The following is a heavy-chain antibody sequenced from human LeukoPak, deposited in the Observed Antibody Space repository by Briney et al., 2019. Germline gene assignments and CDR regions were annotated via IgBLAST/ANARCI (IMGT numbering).Heavy chain of an antibody. Sequence: SVKVSCKASGYTFTSYGISWVRQAPGQGLEWMGWIIPIFGIANYAQKFQGRVTITADKSTSTAYMELSSLRSEDTAVYYCAKIAVAGIDAFDIWGQGTMVTVSS. CDR3: AKIAVAGIDAFDI. CDR1: GYTFTSYG. V-gene: IGHV1-69*10. D-gene: IGHD6-19*01. CDR2: IIPIFGIA. J-gene: IGHJ3*02.